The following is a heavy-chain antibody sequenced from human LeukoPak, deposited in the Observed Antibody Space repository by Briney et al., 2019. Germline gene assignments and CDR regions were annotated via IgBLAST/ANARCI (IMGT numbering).Heavy chain of an antibody. CDR3: ARATVTTSIIEHAFDI. D-gene: IGHD4-17*01. V-gene: IGHV3-53*01. J-gene: IGHJ3*02. CDR1: GFTVSSNY. Sequence: PGGSLRLSCAASGFTVSSNYMSWVRQAPGKGLEWVTVIYSGGSTCYADSVKGRFTISRDNSKNTLYLQMNSLRAEDTAVYYCARATVTTSIIEHAFDIWGQRTMVTVSS. CDR2: IYSGGST.